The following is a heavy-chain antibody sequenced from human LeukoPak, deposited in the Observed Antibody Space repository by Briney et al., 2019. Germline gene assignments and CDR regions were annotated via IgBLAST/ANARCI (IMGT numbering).Heavy chain of an antibody. D-gene: IGHD2-15*01. CDR2: INPNSGGT. J-gene: IGHJ3*02. CDR3: ARQIQEDVVVVAATLAAFDI. CDR1: GYTFTGYY. Sequence: ASVKVSCKASGYTFTGYYMHWVRQAPGQGLEWMGWINPNSGGTNYAQKFQGRVTMTRDTSISTAYMELSRLRSDDTAVYYCARQIQEDVVVVAATLAAFDIWGQGTMVTVSS. V-gene: IGHV1-2*02.